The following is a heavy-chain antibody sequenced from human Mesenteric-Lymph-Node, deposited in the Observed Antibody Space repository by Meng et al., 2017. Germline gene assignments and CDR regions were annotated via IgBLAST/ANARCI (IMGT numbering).Heavy chain of an antibody. CDR1: GYSFTTYG. J-gene: IGHJ5*02. V-gene: IGHV7-81*01. Sequence: QVQLVQSGHEVKQPGASVKVSCKASGYSFTTYGMNWVPQAPGQGLEWMGWFNTYTGNPTYAQGFTGRFVFSLDTSVSTAYLQISSLKAEDTAVYYCARDRGSSGWSNWFDPWGQGTLVTVSS. CDR3: ARDRGSSGWSNWFDP. D-gene: IGHD6-13*01. CDR2: FNTYTGNP.